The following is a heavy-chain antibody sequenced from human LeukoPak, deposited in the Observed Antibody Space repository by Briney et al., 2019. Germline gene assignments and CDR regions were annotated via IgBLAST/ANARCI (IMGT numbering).Heavy chain of an antibody. J-gene: IGHJ4*02. D-gene: IGHD3-22*01. Sequence: GASVKVSCKASGYTFTGYYMHWVRQAPGQGLEWMGWINPNSGGTNYAQKFQGRVTMTRDTSISTAYMELSRLRSDDTAVYYCARVVHYYDSSGLRWGRYFDYWGQGTLVTVSS. CDR2: INPNSGGT. CDR3: ARVVHYYDSSGLRWGRYFDY. V-gene: IGHV1-2*02. CDR1: GYTFTGYY.